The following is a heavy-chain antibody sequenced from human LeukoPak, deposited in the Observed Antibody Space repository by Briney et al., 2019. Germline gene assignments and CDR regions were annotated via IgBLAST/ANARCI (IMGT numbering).Heavy chain of an antibody. D-gene: IGHD3-22*01. J-gene: IGHJ4*01. CDR1: GYTFTSYF. CDR3: ARGDYYDSLGSIGDF. V-gene: IGHV1-46*01. Sequence: ASVKVSCKASGYTFTSYFIHWVRLAPGQGLEWMGIINPSSGFTSYAQQFQGRITMTRDTSTTTVYMQLSSLRSEDTAFYYCARGDYYDSLGSIGDFWGHGTLVTVS. CDR2: INPSSGFT.